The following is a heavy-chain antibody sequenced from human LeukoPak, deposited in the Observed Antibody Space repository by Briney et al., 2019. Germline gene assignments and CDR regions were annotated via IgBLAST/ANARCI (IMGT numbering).Heavy chain of an antibody. V-gene: IGHV3-30*18. Sequence: GGSLRLSCAASGFTFSSYGMHWVRQAPGKGLEWVAVISYDGSNKYYADSVKGRFTISRDNSKNTLYLQMTSLRAEDTAVYYCAKLFGSGSYSGTFDIWGQGTMVTVSS. CDR1: GFTFSSYG. D-gene: IGHD3-10*01. CDR2: ISYDGSNK. J-gene: IGHJ3*02. CDR3: AKLFGSGSYSGTFDI.